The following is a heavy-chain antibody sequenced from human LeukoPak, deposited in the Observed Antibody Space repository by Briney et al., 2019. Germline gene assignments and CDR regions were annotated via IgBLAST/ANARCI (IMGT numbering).Heavy chain of an antibody. Sequence: GGSLRLSCAASGFTFSSYAMSWVRQAPVKGLEWVSAISDSGGSTYYADSVKGRSTISRDNSKSTLYLQMDSLRAEDTAVYYCAKETHGFVVVAAIDYWGQGTLVTVSS. J-gene: IGHJ4*02. CDR3: AKETHGFVVVAAIDY. V-gene: IGHV3-23*01. CDR2: ISDSGGST. CDR1: GFTFSSYA. D-gene: IGHD2-15*01.